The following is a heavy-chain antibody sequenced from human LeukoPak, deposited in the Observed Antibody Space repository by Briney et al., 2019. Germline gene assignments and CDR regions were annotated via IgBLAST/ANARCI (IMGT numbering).Heavy chain of an antibody. Sequence: GGSLRLSCAASGFTFGSYAMHWVRQAPGKGLEWVAVISYDGSNKYCADSVKGRFTVSRDNSKNTLYLQMNSLRAEDTAVYYCARDSPPYDFWSGYYYYYYYYMDVWGKGTTVTVSS. CDR1: GFTFGSYA. V-gene: IGHV3-30*04. CDR2: ISYDGSNK. J-gene: IGHJ6*03. D-gene: IGHD3-3*01. CDR3: ARDSPPYDFWSGYYYYYYYYMDV.